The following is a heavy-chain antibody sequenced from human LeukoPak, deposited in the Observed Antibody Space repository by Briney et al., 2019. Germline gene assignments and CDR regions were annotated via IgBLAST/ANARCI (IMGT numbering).Heavy chain of an antibody. CDR3: ASRPVLRFLEWSPMV. J-gene: IGHJ3*01. Sequence: SETLSLTCTVSGGSISSSSYYWGWIRQPPGKGLEWIGSIYYSGSTYYNPSLKSRVTISVDTSNNQFSPKLSSVTAADTAVYYCASRPVLRFLEWSPMVWGQGTMVTVSS. CDR2: IYYSGST. CDR1: GGSISSSSYY. D-gene: IGHD3-3*01. V-gene: IGHV4-39*01.